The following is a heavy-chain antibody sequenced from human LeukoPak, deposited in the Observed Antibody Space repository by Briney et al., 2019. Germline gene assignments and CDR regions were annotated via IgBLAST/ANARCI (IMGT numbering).Heavy chain of an antibody. J-gene: IGHJ4*02. D-gene: IGHD6-6*01. CDR1: GFTFSSYS. Sequence: PGGSLRLSCAASGFTFSSYSMNWVRQAPGKGLEWVSYISSSGSTIYYADSVKGRFTISRDNAKNSLYLQMNSLRAEDTAVYYCARDLQYSSSSPLGYWGQGTLVTVSS. V-gene: IGHV3-48*04. CDR2: ISSSGSTI. CDR3: ARDLQYSSSSPLGY.